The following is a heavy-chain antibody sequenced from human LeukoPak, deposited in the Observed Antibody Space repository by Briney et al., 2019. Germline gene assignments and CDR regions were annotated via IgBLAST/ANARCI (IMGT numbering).Heavy chain of an antibody. CDR3: ARDRVYNRFDP. CDR2: IYYSGST. V-gene: IGHV4-30-4*08. J-gene: IGHJ5*02. Sequence: SETLSLTCTVSGGSISSGDYYWSWIRQPPGKCLEWIGYIYYSGSTYYNPSLKSRLTISVDTSKNQFSLKLSSVTAADTAVYYCARDRVYNRFDPWGQGTLVTVSS. CDR1: GGSISSGDYY.